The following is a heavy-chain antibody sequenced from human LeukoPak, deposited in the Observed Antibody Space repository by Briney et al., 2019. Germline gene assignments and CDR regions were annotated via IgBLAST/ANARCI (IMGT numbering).Heavy chain of an antibody. CDR1: GFTFSTYN. Sequence: GGSLRLSCAASGFTFSTYNMNWVRQAPGKGLEWVSFISSSSSYIYYADSVKGRFTISRDNAKNSLYLQMNSLRAEDTAIYYCARDGRGVVVNSADYWGQGTLVTVSS. J-gene: IGHJ4*02. CDR2: ISSSSSYI. V-gene: IGHV3-21*01. CDR3: ARDGRGVVVNSADY. D-gene: IGHD3-22*01.